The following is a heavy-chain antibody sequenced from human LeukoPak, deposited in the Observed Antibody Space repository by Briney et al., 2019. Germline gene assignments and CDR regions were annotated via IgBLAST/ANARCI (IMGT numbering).Heavy chain of an antibody. V-gene: IGHV4-39*07. D-gene: IGHD2-21*01. J-gene: IGHJ5*02. Sequence: SETLSLTCTVSGGSISSSSYYWGWIRQPPGKGLEWIGSIYYSGSTYYNPSLKSRVTISVDTSKNQFSLKLSSVTAADTAVYYCARGHGDDWFDPWGQGTLVTVSS. CDR2: IYYSGST. CDR1: GGSISSSSYY. CDR3: ARGHGDDWFDP.